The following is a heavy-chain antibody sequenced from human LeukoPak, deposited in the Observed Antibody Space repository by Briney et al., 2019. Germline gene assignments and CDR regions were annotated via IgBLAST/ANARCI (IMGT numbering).Heavy chain of an antibody. CDR2: IYYSGST. J-gene: IGHJ6*02. Sequence: PSETLSLTCTVSGGSISSYYWSWIRQPPGKGLEWIGYIYYSGSTNYNPSLKSRVTISVDTSKNQFSLKLSSVTAADTAVYYCARGVVPAAMVSGWYYYYGMDVWGRGTTVTVSS. CDR1: GGSISSYY. V-gene: IGHV4-59*01. CDR3: ARGVVPAAMVSGWYYYYGMDV. D-gene: IGHD2-2*01.